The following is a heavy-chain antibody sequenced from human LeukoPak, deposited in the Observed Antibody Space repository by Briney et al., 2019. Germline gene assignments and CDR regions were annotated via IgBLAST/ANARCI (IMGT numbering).Heavy chain of an antibody. V-gene: IGHV4-39*07. CDR3: ACYDFWSGGGPGLAFDI. CDR2: IYTSWST. CDR1: GGSISSSSYY. J-gene: IGHJ3*02. D-gene: IGHD3-3*01. Sequence: SETLSLTCTVSGGSISSSSYYWGWIRQPPGKGLEWIGRIYTSWSTNYNPSLKSRVTMSVDTSKNQFSLKLSSVTAADTAVYYCACYDFWSGGGPGLAFDIWGQGTMVTVSS.